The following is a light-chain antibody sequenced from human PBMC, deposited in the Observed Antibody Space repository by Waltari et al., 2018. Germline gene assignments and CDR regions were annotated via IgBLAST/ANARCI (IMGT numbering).Light chain of an antibody. CDR2: VAS. V-gene: IGKV3-15*01. CDR1: QSVSSN. J-gene: IGKJ3*01. Sequence: EIVMTQSPATLSVSPGDRATLSCRASQSVSSNLAWYQQKPGQAPRLLLYVASTRATGIPASCSGSGAGTEFTLTISSLQSEDFAVYYCQQRSNWPRTFGPGTKVDIK. CDR3: QQRSNWPRT.